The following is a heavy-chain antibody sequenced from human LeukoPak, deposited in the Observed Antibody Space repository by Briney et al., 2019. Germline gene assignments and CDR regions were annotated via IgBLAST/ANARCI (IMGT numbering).Heavy chain of an antibody. J-gene: IGHJ6*03. Sequence: SETLSLTCAVSGGSFSGYYWTWIRQPPGKGLEWIGEINHSGSTNYNPSLKSRVTISVDTSKNQFSLKLSFVTAADTAVYYCARWVVAADYYYYMDVWGKGTTVTVSS. D-gene: IGHD2-15*01. CDR3: ARWVVAADYYYYMDV. CDR1: GGSFSGYY. CDR2: INHSGST. V-gene: IGHV4-34*01.